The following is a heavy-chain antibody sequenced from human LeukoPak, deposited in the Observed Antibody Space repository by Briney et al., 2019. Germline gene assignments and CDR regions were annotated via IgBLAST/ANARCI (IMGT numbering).Heavy chain of an antibody. CDR1: GFTFSTYW. Sequence: PGGSLRLSCAASGFTFSTYWMHWVRQAPGKGLVWVSRINSDGSSTNYADSVKGRFTISRDSAKNTLYLQMNSLRTEDTAVYYCARAQYYDSTTAGGMDVWGQGTTVTVSS. D-gene: IGHD3-22*01. V-gene: IGHV3-74*01. J-gene: IGHJ6*02. CDR2: INSDGSST. CDR3: ARAQYYDSTTAGGMDV.